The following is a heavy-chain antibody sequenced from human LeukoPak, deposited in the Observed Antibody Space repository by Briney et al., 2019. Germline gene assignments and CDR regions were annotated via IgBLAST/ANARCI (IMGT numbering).Heavy chain of an antibody. D-gene: IGHD2-2*01. CDR3: AKLPGGQLLSAFDY. J-gene: IGHJ4*02. CDR2: ISYDGSNK. V-gene: IGHV3-30*18. Sequence: GGSLRLSCAASGFTVSSYGMHWVRQAPGKGLEWVAVISYDGSNKYYADSVKGRFTISRDNSKNTLYLQMNSLRAEDTAVYYCAKLPGGQLLSAFDYWGQGTLVTVSS. CDR1: GFTVSSYG.